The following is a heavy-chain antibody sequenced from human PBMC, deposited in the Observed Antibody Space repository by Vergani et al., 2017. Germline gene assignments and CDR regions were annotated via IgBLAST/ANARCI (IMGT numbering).Heavy chain of an antibody. D-gene: IGHD6-6*01. Sequence: QVQLQESGAGLVKPWETLSLTCTVSGGPISSYYWSWIRQTAGKGLEWIGRIYTRGSTNYNPSLKSRITMLVDTSKNQFFLKLSSVTAADTAVYYCARDRYGPYSSSSGFDYWGQGTLVTVSS. CDR1: GGPISSYY. J-gene: IGHJ4*02. CDR3: ARDRYGPYSSSSGFDY. V-gene: IGHV4-4*07. CDR2: IYTRGST.